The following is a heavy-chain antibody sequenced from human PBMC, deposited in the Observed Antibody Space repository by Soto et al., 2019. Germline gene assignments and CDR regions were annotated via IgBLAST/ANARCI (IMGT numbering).Heavy chain of an antibody. D-gene: IGHD2-15*01. CDR3: ARDDGYCSGGSCLMGAFDI. CDR2: ISSSSSYI. Sequence: GGSLRLSCAASGFTFSSYSMNWVRQAPGKGLEWVSSISSSSSYIYYADSVKGRFTISRDNAKNSLYLQMNSLRAEDTAVYYCARDDGYCSGGSCLMGAFDIWGQGTMVTVS. CDR1: GFTFSSYS. J-gene: IGHJ3*02. V-gene: IGHV3-21*01.